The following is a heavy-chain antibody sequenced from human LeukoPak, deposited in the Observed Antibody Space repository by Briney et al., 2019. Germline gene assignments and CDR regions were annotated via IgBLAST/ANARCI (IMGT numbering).Heavy chain of an antibody. CDR1: GYTFTSYY. J-gene: IGHJ4*02. V-gene: IGHV1-46*01. D-gene: IGHD3-22*01. CDR3: ARGRDSSGYWTNYFDY. Sequence: ASVKVSCKASGYTFTSYYMHWVRRAPGPGLEWMGIINPRGGSTSYAQTFQGRVTMTRDTSTSTVYMELSSLRSEDTAVYYCARGRDSSGYWTNYFDYWGQGTLVIVSS. CDR2: INPRGGST.